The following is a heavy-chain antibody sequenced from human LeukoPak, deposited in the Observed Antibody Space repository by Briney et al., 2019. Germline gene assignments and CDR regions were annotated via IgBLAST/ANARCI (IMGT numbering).Heavy chain of an antibody. V-gene: IGHV1-8*01. CDR1: GYTFTSYD. CDR3: ARAVGEEQQPYYYYYMDV. D-gene: IGHD6-13*01. Sequence: ASVKVSCKASGYTFTSYDINWVRQATGQGLEWMGWMNPNSGNTGYAQKFQGRVTMTRNTSISTAYMELSSLRSEDTAVYYCARAVGEEQQPYYYYYMDVWGKGTTVTVSS. J-gene: IGHJ6*03. CDR2: MNPNSGNT.